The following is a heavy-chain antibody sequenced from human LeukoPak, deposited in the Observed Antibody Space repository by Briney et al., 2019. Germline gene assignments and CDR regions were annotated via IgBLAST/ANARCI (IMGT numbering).Heavy chain of an antibody. D-gene: IGHD6-19*01. CDR3: ARVGSSGWYVHPTLDY. CDR1: GYTFTGYY. CDR2: INPNSGDT. Sequence: SVKVSCKASGYTFTGYYMHWVRQAPGQGLERMGWINPNSGDTNYAQKFQGRVTVTRDTSISTAYMELSRLRFDDTAVYYCARVGSSGWYVHPTLDYWGQGTLVTVSS. J-gene: IGHJ4*02. V-gene: IGHV1-2*02.